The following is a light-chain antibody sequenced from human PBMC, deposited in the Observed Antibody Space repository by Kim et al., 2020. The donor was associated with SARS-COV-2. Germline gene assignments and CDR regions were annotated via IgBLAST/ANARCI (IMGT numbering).Light chain of an antibody. CDR2: GAS. Sequence: SPGERATLSCRDSQSISNNYLAWYQQKPGQAPRLLIYGASNRTTGIPDRFSGSGSGTDFTLTISRLEPEDFAVYYCQQYGSSPRTFGQGTKVDIK. CDR1: QSISNNY. CDR3: QQYGSSPRT. V-gene: IGKV3-20*01. J-gene: IGKJ1*01.